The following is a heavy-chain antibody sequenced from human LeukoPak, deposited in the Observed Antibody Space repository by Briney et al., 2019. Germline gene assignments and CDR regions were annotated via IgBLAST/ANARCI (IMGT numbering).Heavy chain of an antibody. J-gene: IGHJ3*02. CDR2: IIPIFGTA. CDR1: GGTFSSYA. CDR3: ARDPPYSGSYITSRDDAFDI. D-gene: IGHD1-26*01. V-gene: IGHV1-69*01. Sequence: SVKVSCKASGGTFSSYAISWVRQAPGQGLEWMGGIIPIFGTANYAQKFQGRVTITADESTSTAYMELSSLRSEDTAVYYCARDPPYSGSYITSRDDAFDIWGQGTMVTVSS.